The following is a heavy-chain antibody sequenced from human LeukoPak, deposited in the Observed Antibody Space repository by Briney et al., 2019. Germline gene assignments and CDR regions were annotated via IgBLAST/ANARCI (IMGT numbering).Heavy chain of an antibody. CDR3: ARRDIVTTINT. CDR2: IFYSGTT. D-gene: IGHD5-12*01. J-gene: IGHJ4*02. Sequence: SETLSLTCTVSGGSISSYYWAWIRQPPGKGLEWIGSIFYSGTTFHNPSLKTRVTIFVDTSKNQFSLKLNSVTAADTAVYYCARRDIVTTINTWGQGTLVTVSS. V-gene: IGHV4-39*01. CDR1: GGSISSYY.